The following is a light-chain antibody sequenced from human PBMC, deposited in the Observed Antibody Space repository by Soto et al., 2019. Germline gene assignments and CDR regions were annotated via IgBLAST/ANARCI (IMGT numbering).Light chain of an antibody. CDR2: AAS. J-gene: IGKJ1*01. CDR3: QQSYSTPWT. V-gene: IGKV1-39*01. Sequence: DIQMTQSPSSLSASVGDRVTITCRASQSFSSYLNWYQQKPGKAPKLLIYAASSLQSGVPSRFSGSGSGTDFTLTISSLQPEDFATYYCQQSYSTPWTFGQGKKVEIK. CDR1: QSFSSY.